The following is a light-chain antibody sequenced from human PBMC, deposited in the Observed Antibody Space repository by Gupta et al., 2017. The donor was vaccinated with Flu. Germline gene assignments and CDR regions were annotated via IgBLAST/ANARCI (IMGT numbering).Light chain of an antibody. CDR3: QQSYSTPT. CDR1: QSIGSY. Sequence: DIQLTQSPSPPSASVRDRVTITPRASQSIGSYLNWYQQKPGKAPNLLIYAAPSLQSRVTSSFSGRGSGTDFTLTISSLQPEDFATYCCQQSYSTPTFGGGTKVEIK. J-gene: IGKJ4*01. V-gene: IGKV1-39*01. CDR2: AAP.